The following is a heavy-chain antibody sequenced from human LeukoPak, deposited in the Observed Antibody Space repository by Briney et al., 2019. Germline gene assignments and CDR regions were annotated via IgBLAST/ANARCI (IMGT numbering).Heavy chain of an antibody. CDR2: INHSGSA. CDR3: ARKGVAAARHNWFDP. CDR1: GGSFSGYY. V-gene: IGHV4-34*01. D-gene: IGHD6-13*01. J-gene: IGHJ5*02. Sequence: SETLSLTCAVYGGSFSGYYWSWIRQPPGKGLEWIGEINHSGSANYNPSLKSRVTLSVDTSKNQFSLKLSSVTAADTAVYYCARKGVAAARHNWFDPWGQGTLVTVSS.